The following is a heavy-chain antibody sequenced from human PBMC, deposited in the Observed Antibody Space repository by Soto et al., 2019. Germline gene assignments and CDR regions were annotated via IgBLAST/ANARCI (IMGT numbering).Heavy chain of an antibody. V-gene: IGHV3-73*01. CDR1: GFIFSGSA. CDR2: ARSKANSYAT. CDR3: TSVSPLTDAYYYYGMDV. J-gene: IGHJ6*02. D-gene: IGHD3-16*02. Sequence: GGSLRLSCAASGFIFSGSALHWVRQASGKGLEWVGRARSKANSYATEYAASVKGRFTISRDDSKNTAYLQMNSLKTEDTAAYYCTSVSPLTDAYYYYGMDVWGQGTTVTVAS.